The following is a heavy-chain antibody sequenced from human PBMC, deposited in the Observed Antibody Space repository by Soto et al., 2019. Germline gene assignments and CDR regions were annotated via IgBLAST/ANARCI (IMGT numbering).Heavy chain of an antibody. CDR2: IDVVSGTA. Sequence: GASVKVSCKTSGFTFSSSAVHWVRQARGHRLQWIGWIDVVSGTANYAQMFQDRVTITADESTSTAYMELSSLRSEDTAVYYCAPNCISTTCYEDYGGSQSDYWGQGTLVTVSS. V-gene: IGHV1-58*01. CDR1: GFTFSSSA. J-gene: IGHJ4*02. CDR3: APNCISTTCYEDYGGSQSDY. D-gene: IGHD2-2*01.